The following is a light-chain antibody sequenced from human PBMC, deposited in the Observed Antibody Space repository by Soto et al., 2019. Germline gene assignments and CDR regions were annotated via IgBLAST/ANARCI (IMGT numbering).Light chain of an antibody. V-gene: IGLV1-44*01. CDR2: SNN. J-gene: IGLJ1*01. CDR1: SSNIGSDT. CDR3: AAWDDSLNGYV. Sequence: QSALTQPPSASGTPGQRVTISCSGSSSNIGSDTVNWYQQLPGTAPKLLIYSNNQRPSGVPDRFSASKSGTSASLAISGLQSEDEADYYCAAWDDSLNGYVFGTGTQLTVL.